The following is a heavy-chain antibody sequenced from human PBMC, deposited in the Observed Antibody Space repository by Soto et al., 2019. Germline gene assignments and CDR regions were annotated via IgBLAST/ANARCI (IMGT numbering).Heavy chain of an antibody. CDR2: INPSGHYT. V-gene: IGHV3-23*01. CDR1: GLSSSSSS. D-gene: IGHD4-17*01. J-gene: IGHJ6*03. CDR3: AKEGAEGFRDYFLSYMDV. Sequence: EVQLLESGGGLVQPGGSLRLSCAVSGLSSSSSSMSWVRQAPGKGLEWVSTINPSGHYTHYADSVKGRFTISRDTSNNSLCLQMNSLSAEDTAISYCAKEGAEGFRDYFLSYMDVWGKGTTVTVSS.